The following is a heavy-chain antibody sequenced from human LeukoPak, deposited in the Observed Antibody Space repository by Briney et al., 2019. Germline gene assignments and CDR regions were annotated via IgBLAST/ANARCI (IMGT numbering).Heavy chain of an antibody. CDR3: STGDSSFDN. CDR1: GGPMNLYC. CDR2: LCSSGNS. Sequence: SETLSLPCSVSGGPMNLYCWIWIRQPAEKGLEWIGRLCSSGNSKYHPSLKSRVIMSVDTSKNQFSLQLNSVPAADTAVYFCSTGDSSFDNWGPGTMVTVSS. J-gene: IGHJ3*02. V-gene: IGHV4-4*07. D-gene: IGHD2-8*02.